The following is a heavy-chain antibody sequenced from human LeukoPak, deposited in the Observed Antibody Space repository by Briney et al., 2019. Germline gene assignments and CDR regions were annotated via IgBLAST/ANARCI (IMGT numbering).Heavy chain of an antibody. Sequence: GESLKISCKGSGYIFTNFWIGWVRQMPGKGLEWMGIIYPGDSDATYSPSFQGQVTISADKSISTAYLQWSSLKASDTAMYYCVAWFGELGFFDYFDYWGQGTLVTVSS. CDR2: IYPGDSDA. CDR3: VAWFGELGFFDYFDY. J-gene: IGHJ4*02. D-gene: IGHD3-10*01. V-gene: IGHV5-51*01. CDR1: GYIFTNFW.